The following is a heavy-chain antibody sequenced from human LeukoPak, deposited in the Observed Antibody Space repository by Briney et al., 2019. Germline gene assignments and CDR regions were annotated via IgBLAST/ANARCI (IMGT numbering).Heavy chain of an antibody. CDR3: ARQVGSSSLDV. J-gene: IGHJ6*02. CDR1: GGSISSYY. Sequence: SETLSLTCTVSGGSISSYYWSWIRQPPGKGLEWIGYIYYSGSTNYNPSLKSRATISVDTSKNQFSLKLSSVTAADTAVYYCARQVGSSSLDVWGQGTTVTVSS. V-gene: IGHV4-59*08. CDR2: IYYSGST. D-gene: IGHD6-13*01.